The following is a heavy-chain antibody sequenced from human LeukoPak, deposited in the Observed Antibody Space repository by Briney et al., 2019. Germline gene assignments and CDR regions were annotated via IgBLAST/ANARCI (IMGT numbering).Heavy chain of an antibody. V-gene: IGHV4-4*07. CDR1: GGSISSYY. Sequence: SETLSLTCTVSGGSISSYYWSWIRQPAGKGLEWIGRIYTSGSTNYNPSLKSRVTISVDTSKNQFSLKLSSVTAADTAVYYCARGSFTATDRRGYFDYWGQGTLVTVSS. CDR2: IYTSGST. CDR3: ARGSFTATDRRGYFDY. D-gene: IGHD1-26*01. J-gene: IGHJ4*02.